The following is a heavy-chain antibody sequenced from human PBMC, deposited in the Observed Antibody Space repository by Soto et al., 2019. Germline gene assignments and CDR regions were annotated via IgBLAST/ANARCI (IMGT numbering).Heavy chain of an antibody. CDR3: AREPNESYYFDY. J-gene: IGHJ4*02. CDR2: IRPSGGRT. Sequence: QVHLVQSGAEVKKPGASVKVSCKASGYTFTSYYIHWVRQAPGQGLEWLGIIRPSGGRTEYAQRFQGRVTMTRDTSTSTVYMELTSLTSEDTAVYYCAREPNESYYFDYWGQGTLVTVSS. CDR1: GYTFTSYY. V-gene: IGHV1-46*01. D-gene: IGHD5-18*01.